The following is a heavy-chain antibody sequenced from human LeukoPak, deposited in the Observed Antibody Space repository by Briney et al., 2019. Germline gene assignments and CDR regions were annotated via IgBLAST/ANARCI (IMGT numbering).Heavy chain of an antibody. CDR3: TRWRVTSMLYS. Sequence: GGSLRLSCTTSGFTFGDYAMAWVRQTPGKGLECVGSIRGKAYGGTTEYAASVKGRFTISRDDSRGIAYLQMNSLKIEDTAVYYCTRWRVTSMLYSWGQGTLVTVSS. D-gene: IGHD2/OR15-2a*01. CDR1: GFTFGDYA. V-gene: IGHV3-49*04. J-gene: IGHJ4*02. CDR2: IRGKAYGGTT.